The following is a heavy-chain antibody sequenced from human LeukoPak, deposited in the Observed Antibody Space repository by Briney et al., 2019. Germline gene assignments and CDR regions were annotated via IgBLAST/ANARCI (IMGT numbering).Heavy chain of an antibody. CDR3: ARSRFLEWSFDY. CDR1: GGSFSGYC. V-gene: IGHV4-34*01. J-gene: IGHJ4*02. CDR2: INHSGST. D-gene: IGHD3-3*01. Sequence: SETLSLTCAVYGGSFSGYCWSWIRQPPGKGLEWIGEINHSGSTNYNPSLKSRVTISVDTSKNQFSLKLSSVTAADTAVYYCARSRFLEWSFDYWGQGTLVTVSS.